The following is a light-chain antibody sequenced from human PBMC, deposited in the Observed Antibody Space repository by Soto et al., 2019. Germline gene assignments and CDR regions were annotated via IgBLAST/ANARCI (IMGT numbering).Light chain of an antibody. J-gene: IGKJ3*01. V-gene: IGKV3-20*01. CDR3: QQYGSSPPIT. Sequence: EIVLTQSPGTLSLSPGERATLSCRARQRVSSSSLAWYQQKPGQDPRLLIYGASSRATGIPDRFSGSGSGTDVALTISRREPEDFVVYYCQQYGSSPPITCGPGTKVDIK. CDR2: GAS. CDR1: QRVSSSS.